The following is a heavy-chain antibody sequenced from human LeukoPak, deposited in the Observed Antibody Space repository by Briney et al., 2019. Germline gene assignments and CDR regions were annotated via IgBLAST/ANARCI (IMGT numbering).Heavy chain of an antibody. J-gene: IGHJ4*02. Sequence: GGSLRLSCTASGFTFSDYYMSWIRQAPGKGLEWVATMTSSNTIYYADSVKGRFTISRDNAENSVYLKMNSLRDEDTAVYYCAKGKDCWGQGTLVTVSS. CDR1: GFTFSDYY. V-gene: IGHV3-69-1*01. CDR2: MTSSNTI. CDR3: AKGKDC.